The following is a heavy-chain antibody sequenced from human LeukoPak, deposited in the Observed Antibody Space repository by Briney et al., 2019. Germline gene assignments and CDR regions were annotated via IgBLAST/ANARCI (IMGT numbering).Heavy chain of an antibody. V-gene: IGHV4-34*01. Sequence: SETLSLTCAVYGGSFSGYYWSWIRQPPGKGLEWIGEINHSGSTNYNPSLKSRVTMSVDTSKNQFSLKLSSVTAADAAVYYCARDRSWDLDYWGQGTPVTVSS. CDR3: ARDRSWDLDY. D-gene: IGHD1-26*01. CDR2: INHSGST. CDR1: GGSFSGYY. J-gene: IGHJ4*02.